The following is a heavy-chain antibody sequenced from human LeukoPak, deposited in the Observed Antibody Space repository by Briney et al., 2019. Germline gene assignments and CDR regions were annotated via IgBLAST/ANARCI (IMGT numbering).Heavy chain of an antibody. CDR3: AREFGYCSGGSCYSFGYYFDY. D-gene: IGHD2-15*01. CDR1: GFTFRSYS. CDR2: ISSSSSYI. Sequence: GGSLRLSRAASGFTFRSYSMNWVRQAPGKGLEWVSSISSSSSYIYYADSLKGRFTISRDNAKNSLYLQMNSLRAEDTAVYYCAREFGYCSGGSCYSFGYYFDYWGQGTLVTVSS. V-gene: IGHV3-21*01. J-gene: IGHJ4*02.